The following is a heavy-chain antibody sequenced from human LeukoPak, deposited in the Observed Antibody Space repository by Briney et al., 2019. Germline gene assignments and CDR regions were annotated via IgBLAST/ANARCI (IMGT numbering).Heavy chain of an antibody. J-gene: IGHJ4*02. CDR2: IYYSGST. V-gene: IGHV4-59*12. CDR3: ARTENILTGYFDY. D-gene: IGHD3-9*01. Sequence: IGYIYYSGSTNYNPXLXSXXTISVDXXXXXXSLKLSSVTXSDTAVYYCARTENILTGYFDYWGQGTLVTVSS.